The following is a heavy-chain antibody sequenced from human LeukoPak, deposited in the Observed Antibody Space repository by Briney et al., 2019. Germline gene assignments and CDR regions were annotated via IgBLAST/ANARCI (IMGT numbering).Heavy chain of an antibody. CDR1: GYTFTGSY. CDR2: INPNSGGT. V-gene: IGHV1-2*02. Sequence: ASVRVSCKASGYTFTGSYMHWVRQAPGQGREWMGWINPNSGGTNYAQKFQGRVTMTRDKSIRTAYMELSRLTSDDTAVYYCARNIWFGESADAFDIWGQGTMVTVSS. J-gene: IGHJ3*02. CDR3: ARNIWFGESADAFDI. D-gene: IGHD3-10*01.